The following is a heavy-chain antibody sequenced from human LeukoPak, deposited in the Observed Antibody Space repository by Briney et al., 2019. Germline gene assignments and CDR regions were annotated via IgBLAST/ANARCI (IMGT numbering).Heavy chain of an antibody. CDR1: GYTFTGYY. V-gene: IGHV1-8*02. CDR3: ARGSYYYGSDREDY. Sequence: ASVKVSCKASGYTFTGYYMHWVRQATGQGLEWMGWMNPNSGNTGYAQKFQGRVTMTRNTSISTAYMELSSLRSEDTAMYYCARGSYYYGSDREDYWGQGTLVTVSS. J-gene: IGHJ4*02. CDR2: MNPNSGNT. D-gene: IGHD3-10*01.